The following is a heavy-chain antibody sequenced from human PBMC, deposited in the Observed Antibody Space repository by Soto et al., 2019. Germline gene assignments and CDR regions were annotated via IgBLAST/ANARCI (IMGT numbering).Heavy chain of an antibody. CDR3: ARLTLTMVRGVITAFDI. CDR1: GYTFTSYY. CDR2: INPSGGST. J-gene: IGHJ3*02. V-gene: IGHV1-46*01. Sequence: ASVKVSCKASGYTFTSYYMHWVRQAPGQGLEWMGIINPSGGSTSYAQKFQGRVTMTRDTSTSTVYMELSSLRSEDTAVYYCARLTLTMVRGVITAFDIWGQGTMVTV. D-gene: IGHD3-10*01.